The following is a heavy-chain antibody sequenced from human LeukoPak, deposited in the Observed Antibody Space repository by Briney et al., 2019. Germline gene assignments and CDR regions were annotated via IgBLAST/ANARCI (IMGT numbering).Heavy chain of an antibody. CDR2: IWYDGSNK. D-gene: IGHD5-24*01. J-gene: IGHJ4*02. CDR1: GYTFTSYA. CDR3: ARAPEGRWPSRGEPFDY. Sequence: SFKASGYTFTSYAMHWERQAPGQGLEWVAVIWYDGSNKYYADSVKGRFTISRDNSKNTLYLQMNSLRAEDTAVYYCARAPEGRWPSRGEPFDYWGQGTLVTVSS. V-gene: IGHV3-33*01.